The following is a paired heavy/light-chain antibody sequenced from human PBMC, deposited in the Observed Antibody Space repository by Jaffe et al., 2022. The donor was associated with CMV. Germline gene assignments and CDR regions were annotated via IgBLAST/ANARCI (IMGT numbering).Heavy chain of an antibody. V-gene: IGHV3-74*01. CDR2: INGDGGRT. D-gene: IGHD3-22*01. CDR3: IRGGVMIVVAREPPRDY. Sequence: EVRLVESGGGLVQPGGSLRLSCVASGFNFSNYWMHWVRQAPGKGLVWVSRINGDGGRTTYADSVKGRFTISRDNARNTLYLQMNSLRADDTALYYCIRGGVMIVVAREPPRDYWGQGTLVTVSS. CDR1: GFNFSNYW. J-gene: IGHJ4*02.
Light chain of an antibody. CDR3: MQSLQTRRT. V-gene: IGKV2-28*01. CDR1: QSLLHSNGYNY. Sequence: DIVMTQSPLSLPVTPGEPASISCRSSQSLLHSNGYNYLDWYLQKPGQSPQLLIYLGSNRASGVPDRFSGSGSGTDFTLKISRVEAEDVGVYYCMQSLQTRRTFGQGTKVEIK. CDR2: LGS. J-gene: IGKJ1*01.